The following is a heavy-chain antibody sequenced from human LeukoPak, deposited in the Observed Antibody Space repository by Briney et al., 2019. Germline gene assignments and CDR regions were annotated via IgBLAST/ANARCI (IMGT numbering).Heavy chain of an antibody. CDR3: ARRVSEHDFDY. J-gene: IGHJ4*02. Sequence: GESLKISCKASGYSFTTYWIGWVRQMPGKGLEWMGIIYPADSTAHYSPSFQGQVTISVDKSISTAYLQWSSLKASDTAMYYCARRVSEHDFDYWGQGTLVTVSS. CDR2: IYPADSTA. D-gene: IGHD6-6*01. V-gene: IGHV5-51*01. CDR1: GYSFTTYW.